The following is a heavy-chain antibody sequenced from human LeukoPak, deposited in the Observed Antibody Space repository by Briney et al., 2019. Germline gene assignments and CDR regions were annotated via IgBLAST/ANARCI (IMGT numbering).Heavy chain of an antibody. D-gene: IGHD4-17*01. CDR2: IRYDGSNK. Sequence: GGPLRLSCAASGFTFSSYGMHWVRQAPGKGLEWVAFIRYDGSNKYYADSVKGRFTISRDNSKNTLYLQMNSLRAEDTAVYYCALPFDYGDYLDYWGQGTLVTVSS. J-gene: IGHJ4*02. CDR1: GFTFSSYG. CDR3: ALPFDYGDYLDY. V-gene: IGHV3-30*02.